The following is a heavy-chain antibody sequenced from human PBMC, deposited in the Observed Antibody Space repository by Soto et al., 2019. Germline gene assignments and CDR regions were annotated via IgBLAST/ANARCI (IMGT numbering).Heavy chain of an antibody. D-gene: IGHD3-10*01. CDR1: GFTFSSYA. V-gene: IGHV3-64*02. Sequence: GGSLRLSCAASGFTFSSYAMHWVRQAPGKGLEYVSAISSNGGSTYYADSVKGRFTISRDNSKNTLYLQVGSLRAEDMAVYYCARGDGFHFDYWGQGTLVTVSS. J-gene: IGHJ4*02. CDR2: ISSNGGST. CDR3: ARGDGFHFDY.